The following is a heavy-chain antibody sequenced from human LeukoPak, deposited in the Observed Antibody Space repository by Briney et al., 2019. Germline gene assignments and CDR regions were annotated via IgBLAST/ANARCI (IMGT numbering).Heavy chain of an antibody. V-gene: IGHV1-2*02. CDR2: INPNSGGT. CDR1: GYTFTGYY. J-gene: IGHJ4*02. CDR3: ARDRGVLRYFDWLFEFDY. Sequence: ASVKVSCKASGYTFTGYYMHWVRQAPGQGLEWMGWINPNSGGTNYAQKFQGRVTVTRDMSTSTVYMELSSLGSEDTAVYYCARDRGVLRYFDWLFEFDYWGQGTLVTVSS. D-gene: IGHD3-9*01.